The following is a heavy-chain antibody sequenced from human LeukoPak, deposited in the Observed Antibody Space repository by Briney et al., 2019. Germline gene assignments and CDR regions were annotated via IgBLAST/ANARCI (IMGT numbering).Heavy chain of an antibody. CDR3: AKDHRTQGYRSGGSCYPGDY. CDR1: GFIFSSYA. CDR2: ISGSGGST. V-gene: IGHV3-23*01. D-gene: IGHD2-15*01. J-gene: IGHJ4*02. Sequence: PGGSLRLSCAASGFIFSSYAMSWVRQAPGKGLEWVSDISGSGGSTYYADSVKGRFTISRDNSKNTLYLQMNSLRAEDTAVYYCAKDHRTQGYRSGGSCYPGDYWGQGTLVTVSS.